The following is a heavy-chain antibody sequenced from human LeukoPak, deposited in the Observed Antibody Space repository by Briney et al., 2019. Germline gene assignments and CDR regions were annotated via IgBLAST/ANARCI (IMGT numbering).Heavy chain of an antibody. CDR1: GGSISSGGYF. Sequence: SETLSLTCTVSGGSISSGGYFWSWIRQNPGRGLEWIGYIYHGGNTYYNPSLKSRVTISVDTSKNQFSLTLSSVTAADTAMYYCARVRYYGSGEEIDPWGQGTLVTVSS. V-gene: IGHV4-31*03. D-gene: IGHD3-10*01. CDR2: IYHGGNT. J-gene: IGHJ5*02. CDR3: ARVRYYGSGEEIDP.